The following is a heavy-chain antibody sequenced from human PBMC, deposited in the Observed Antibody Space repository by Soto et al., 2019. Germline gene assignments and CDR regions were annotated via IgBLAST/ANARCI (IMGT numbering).Heavy chain of an antibody. J-gene: IGHJ4*02. CDR1: GFVFTNSW. CDR3: AKDSWYFDL. CDR2: IDTSGHST. Sequence: GGSLRLSCEASGFVFTNSWMHWVRHVPGKGLVWVARIDTSGHSTNYAESVKGRFTISRDNAKNTVSLQMNSLRVEDTGVYYCAKDSWYFDLWSQGSQVTVSS. V-gene: IGHV3-74*01. D-gene: IGHD6-13*01.